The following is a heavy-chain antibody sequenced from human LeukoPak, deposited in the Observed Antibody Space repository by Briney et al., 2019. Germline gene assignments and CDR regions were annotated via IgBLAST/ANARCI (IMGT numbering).Heavy chain of an antibody. CDR3: ARYGGSGWVIDN. Sequence: SEALSLTCTVSGGSISSDFWTWIRQPPTKGLEWIGYIYYNGATSYNPSLKSRVTMSVDTSKKHFSLKMTSVTAADTAVYYCARYGGSGWVIDNWGQGTLVTVSS. CDR2: IYYNGAT. J-gene: IGHJ4*02. D-gene: IGHD6-19*01. V-gene: IGHV4-59*08. CDR1: GGSISSDF.